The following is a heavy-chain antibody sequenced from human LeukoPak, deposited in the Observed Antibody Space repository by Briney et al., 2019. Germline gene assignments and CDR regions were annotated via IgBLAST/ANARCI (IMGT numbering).Heavy chain of an antibody. V-gene: IGHV4-59*12. CDR1: GGSISSYY. Sequence: SSETLSLTCTVSGGSISSYYWSWIRQPPGKGLEWIGYIYYSGSTSYNPSLKSRVTMSVDTSKNQFSLKLSSVTAADTAVYYCARVTYSSGWYDFDYWGQGTLVTVSS. D-gene: IGHD6-19*01. CDR2: IYYSGST. CDR3: ARVTYSSGWYDFDY. J-gene: IGHJ4*02.